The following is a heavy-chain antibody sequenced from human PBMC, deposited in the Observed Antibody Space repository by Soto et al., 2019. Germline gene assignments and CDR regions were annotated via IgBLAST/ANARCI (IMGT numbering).Heavy chain of an antibody. J-gene: IGHJ4*02. V-gene: IGHV1-2*02. D-gene: IGHD6-19*01. CDR2: INPNSGST. CDR1: GYTFTGYY. CDR3: ARELAVAGSWDY. Sequence: QVQLVQSGAEVKKPGASVKVSCKASGYTFTGYYMHWVRQAPGQGLEWIGWINPNSGSTNYAQKFQGRVTMTRDTSISTAYMELSRLRSDDTAVYYCARELAVAGSWDYWGQGTLVTVSS.